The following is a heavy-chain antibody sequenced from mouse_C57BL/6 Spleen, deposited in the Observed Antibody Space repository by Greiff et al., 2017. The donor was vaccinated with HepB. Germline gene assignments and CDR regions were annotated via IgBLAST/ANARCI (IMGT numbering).Heavy chain of an antibody. J-gene: IGHJ3*01. CDR2: INPNNGGT. D-gene: IGHD2-1*01. CDR1: GYTFTDYY. CDR3: ARGEVYYGSWFAY. Sequence: VQLQQSGPELVKPGASVKISCKASGYTFTDYYMNWVKQSHGKSLEWIGDINPNNGGTSYNQKFKGKATLTVDKSSSTAYMELRSLTSEDSAVYYCARGEVYYGSWFAYWGQGTLVTVSA. V-gene: IGHV1-26*01.